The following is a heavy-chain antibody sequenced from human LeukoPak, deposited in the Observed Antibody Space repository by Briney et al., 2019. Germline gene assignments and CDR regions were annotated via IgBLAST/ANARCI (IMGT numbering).Heavy chain of an antibody. CDR2: INPNSGGT. V-gene: IGHV1-2*04. J-gene: IGHJ5*02. CDR3: ARESYCSGGSCYSGWFDP. D-gene: IGHD2-15*01. CDR1: GYTFTGYY. Sequence: ASVKVSCKASGYTFTGYYMHWVRQAPGQGLEWMGWINPNSGGTNYAQKFQGWVTMTRDTSISTAYMELSRLRSDDTAVYYCARESYCSGGSCYSGWFDPWGQGTLVTVSS.